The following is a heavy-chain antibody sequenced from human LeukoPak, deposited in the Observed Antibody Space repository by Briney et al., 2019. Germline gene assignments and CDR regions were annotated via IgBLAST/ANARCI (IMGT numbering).Heavy chain of an antibody. D-gene: IGHD3-22*01. J-gene: IGHJ4*02. CDR1: GFTFSGYA. CDR2: ISSSGGST. V-gene: IGHV3-23*01. Sequence: PGGSLRLSCAASGFTFSGYAMSWVRQAPGKGLEWVSVISSSGGSTYYADSVKGRFTISRDNSKNTLYPQMNSLRAEDTAVYYCAKLYYYDSSGKGEYYFDYWGQGTLVTVSS. CDR3: AKLYYYDSSGKGEYYFDY.